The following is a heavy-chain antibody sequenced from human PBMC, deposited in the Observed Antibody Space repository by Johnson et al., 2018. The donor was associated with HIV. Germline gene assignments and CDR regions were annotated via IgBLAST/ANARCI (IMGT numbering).Heavy chain of an antibody. J-gene: IGHJ3*02. CDR1: GFTFSDYY. CDR3: ARDTYYYDSSGYLDAFDI. Sequence: QVQLVESGGGLVKPGGSLRLSCAASGFTFSDYYMSWIRQAPGKGLAWVSSISSCCRTIYYPASVMRRFTISRVNAKNSLYLQMNSLRADDTAVYYCARDTYYYDSSGYLDAFDIWGQGTMVTVSS. CDR2: ISSCCRTI. V-gene: IGHV3-11*04. D-gene: IGHD3-22*01.